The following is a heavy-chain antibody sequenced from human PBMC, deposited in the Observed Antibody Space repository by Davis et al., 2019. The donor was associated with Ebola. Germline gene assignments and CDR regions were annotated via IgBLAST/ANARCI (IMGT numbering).Heavy chain of an antibody. CDR3: ASGTIFAGMDV. J-gene: IGHJ6*02. CDR2: ISYTGST. Sequence: SETLSLTCTVSSGSISTFFWSWIRQPPGKGLEWIGYISYTGSTDYNPSLKSRALISVDSSKNQFSLRLDSVTAADTAMYYCASGTIFAGMDVWGQGTTVTVSS. V-gene: IGHV4-59*12. CDR1: SGSISTFF. D-gene: IGHD3-3*01.